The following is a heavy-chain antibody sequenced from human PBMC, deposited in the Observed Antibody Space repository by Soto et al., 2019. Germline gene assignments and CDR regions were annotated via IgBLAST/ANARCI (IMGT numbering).Heavy chain of an antibody. CDR2: IGGSGSGT. CDR3: AKFGGVVAPAGHFDY. J-gene: IGHJ4*02. D-gene: IGHD2-2*01. Sequence: VQLLESGGGLVQPGGSLRLSCAASGFTFSSYSMTWVRQAPGKGLEWVSAIGGSGSGTYYADSVKGRFTISRDNSKDTLYLQMNSLRAEDTAVYYCAKFGGVVAPAGHFDYWGQGTLVTVSS. V-gene: IGHV3-23*01. CDR1: GFTFSSYS.